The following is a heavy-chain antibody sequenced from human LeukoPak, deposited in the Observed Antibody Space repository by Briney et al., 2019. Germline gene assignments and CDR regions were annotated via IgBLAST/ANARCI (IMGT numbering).Heavy chain of an antibody. Sequence: GGSLRLSCAASGFTFSSYGMHWVRQAPGKGLEWVAVISYDGSNKYYADSVKGRFTISRDNSKNTLYLQMNSLRAEDTAVYYCAKLHTLSSRPGEVYYYGMDVWGQGTTVTVSS. V-gene: IGHV3-30*18. CDR3: AKLHTLSSRPGEVYYYGMDV. J-gene: IGHJ6*02. CDR2: ISYDGSNK. D-gene: IGHD2-2*01. CDR1: GFTFSSYG.